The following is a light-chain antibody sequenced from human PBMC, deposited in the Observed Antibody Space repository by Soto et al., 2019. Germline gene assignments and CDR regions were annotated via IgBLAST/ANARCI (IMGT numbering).Light chain of an antibody. CDR1: SRDIGAYDL. V-gene: IGLV2-14*03. Sequence: QSALTQPASVSGSPGQSITISCSGTSRDIGAYDLVSWYLQHPGSAPKLIIYEVSHRFSGLSSRCSGSKSGNTASLTISWLQAEDEGDYYCPSFAPGRIYVFGSGTKLTVL. CDR3: PSFAPGRIYV. J-gene: IGLJ1*01. CDR2: EVS.